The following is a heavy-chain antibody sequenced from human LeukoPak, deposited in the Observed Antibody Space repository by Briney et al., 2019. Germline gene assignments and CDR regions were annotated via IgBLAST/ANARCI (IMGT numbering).Heavy chain of an antibody. CDR3: AKDSRATRIAVAGNPDY. CDR2: ISGSGGST. CDR1: GFTFSSYA. D-gene: IGHD6-19*01. Sequence: GALRLSCAASGFTFSSYAMSWVRQAPGKGPEWVSAISGSGGSTYYADPVKGRFTISRDNSKVTLYLQMNSLRAEDTAVYYCAKDSRATRIAVAGNPDYWGQGTLVTVSS. V-gene: IGHV3-23*01. J-gene: IGHJ4*02.